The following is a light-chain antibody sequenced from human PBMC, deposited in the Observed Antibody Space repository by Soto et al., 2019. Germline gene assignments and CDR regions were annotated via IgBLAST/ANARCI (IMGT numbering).Light chain of an antibody. CDR1: QNVRGY. V-gene: IGKV3-20*01. Sequence: EFVLTQSPGTLSLSPGERATLSCRASQNVRGYLAWYQQKPGQSPRLLIYSESYRATGIPARFSGSGSGTDLTLTVSSLEPEDFAVYYCQQYGSSGTVGQGTQVEIK. J-gene: IGKJ1*01. CDR2: SES. CDR3: QQYGSSGT.